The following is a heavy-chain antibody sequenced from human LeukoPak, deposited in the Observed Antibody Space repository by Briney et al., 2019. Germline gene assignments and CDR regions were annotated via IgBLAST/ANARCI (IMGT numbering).Heavy chain of an antibody. CDR1: GFTFSSYS. Sequence: GGSLRLSCAASGFTFSSYSMNWVRQAPGKGLEWVSSISSSSSYIYYADSVKGRFTISRDNAKNSLYLQMNSLRAEDTAVYYCAKDIRSGSRSYWGQGTLVTVSS. CDR2: ISSSSSYI. CDR3: AKDIRSGSRSY. V-gene: IGHV3-21*01. D-gene: IGHD5-12*01. J-gene: IGHJ4*02.